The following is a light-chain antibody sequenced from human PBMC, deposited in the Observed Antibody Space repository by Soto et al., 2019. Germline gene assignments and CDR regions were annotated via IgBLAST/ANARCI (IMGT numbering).Light chain of an antibody. CDR1: SSDVGGYNY. CDR3: CSYTSSSTPCV. Sequence: QSVLTQPASVSGSPGQSITISCTGTSSDVGGYNYVSWYQQHPGKAPKLMIYDVSDRPSGVSNRFSASKSGNTASLTISGLQAEDEADYYCCSYTSSSTPCVFATGTKVNVL. CDR2: DVS. V-gene: IGLV2-14*03. J-gene: IGLJ1*01.